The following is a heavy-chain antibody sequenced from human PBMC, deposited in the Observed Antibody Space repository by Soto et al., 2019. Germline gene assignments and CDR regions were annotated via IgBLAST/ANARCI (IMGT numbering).Heavy chain of an antibody. CDR1: GYSFTSYW. CDR3: ARLADSSEAAFDI. D-gene: IGHD3-22*01. J-gene: IGHJ3*02. V-gene: IGHV5-10-1*01. CDR2: IDPSDSYT. Sequence: GESLKISCKGSGYSFTSYWIGWVRQMPGKGLEWMGRIDPSDSYTNYSPSFQGHVTISADKSISTAYLQWSSLKASDTAMYYCARLADSSEAAFDIWGQGTMVTVSS.